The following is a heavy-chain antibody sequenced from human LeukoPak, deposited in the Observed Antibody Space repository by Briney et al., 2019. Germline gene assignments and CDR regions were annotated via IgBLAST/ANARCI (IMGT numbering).Heavy chain of an antibody. CDR2: IIPIFGTA. CDR3: ARAGAGFGEWDYYYYYYMDV. J-gene: IGHJ6*03. V-gene: IGHV1-69*05. Sequence: SVKVSCKASGGTFSSYAISWVRQAPGQGLEWMGGIIPIFGTANYAQKFQGRVTITTDESTSTAYMELSSLRSEDTAVYYCARAGAGFGEWDYYYYYYMDVWGQGTTVTVSS. D-gene: IGHD3-10*01. CDR1: GGTFSSYA.